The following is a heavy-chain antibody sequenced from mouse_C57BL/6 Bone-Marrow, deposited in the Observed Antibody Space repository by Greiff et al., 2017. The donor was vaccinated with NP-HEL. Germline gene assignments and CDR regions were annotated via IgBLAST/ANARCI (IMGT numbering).Heavy chain of an antibody. V-gene: IGHV5-6*02. CDR2: ISSGGSYT. D-gene: IGHD1-1*01. Sequence: EVKLVESGGDLVKPGGSLKLSCAASGFTFSSYGMSWVRQTPDKRLEWVATISSGGSYTYYPDSVKGRFTISRDNAKNTLYLQMSSLKSEDTAMYYCARHENYYGSSWYFEVWGTGTTVTVSS. CDR1: GFTFSSYG. J-gene: IGHJ1*03. CDR3: ARHENYYGSSWYFEV.